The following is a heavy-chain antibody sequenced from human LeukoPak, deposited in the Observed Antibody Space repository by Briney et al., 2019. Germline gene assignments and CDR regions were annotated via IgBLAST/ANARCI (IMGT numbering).Heavy chain of an antibody. CDR3: ARAPIVVVPAAIFRSYGMDV. V-gene: IGHV4-34*01. CDR2: INHSGST. J-gene: IGHJ6*02. Sequence: SETLSLTCAVYGGSFSGYYWSWIRQPAGKGLEWIGEINHSGSTNYNPSLKSRVTISVDTSKNQFSLKLSSVTAADTAVYYCARAPIVVVPAAIFRSYGMDVWGQGTTVTVSS. CDR1: GGSFSGYY. D-gene: IGHD2-2*01.